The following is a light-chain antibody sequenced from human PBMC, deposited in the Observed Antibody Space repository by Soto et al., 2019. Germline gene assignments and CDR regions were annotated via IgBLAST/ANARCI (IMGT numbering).Light chain of an antibody. CDR2: AAS. Sequence: IQLTQSPSFLSASVGDRVRITCRASQGISSYIAWYQQKPGKAPKLLIYAASTFQSGVTSSISGSRSETDFTLTISSLQPEDFATYYCHQLTSYPRSLGTGAKVDIK. CDR1: QGISSY. CDR3: HQLTSYPRS. V-gene: IGKV1-9*01. J-gene: IGKJ3*01.